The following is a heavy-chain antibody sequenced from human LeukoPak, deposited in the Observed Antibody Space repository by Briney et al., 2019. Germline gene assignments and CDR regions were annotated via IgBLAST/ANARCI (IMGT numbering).Heavy chain of an antibody. CDR1: RYTFTTYG. CDR3: ARDECSGRAKWFDP. CDR2: ISAYNGNT. D-gene: IGHD3-10*01. Sequence: APLKLSSTPSRYTFTTYGISWVRQSPGQRLEWMGWISAYNGNTNYTQKLPCRVTMTTDTSTSTAYTELRCLRSHDTTVHYCARDECSGRAKWFDPWGQGTLVTVSS. V-gene: IGHV1-18*01. J-gene: IGHJ5*02.